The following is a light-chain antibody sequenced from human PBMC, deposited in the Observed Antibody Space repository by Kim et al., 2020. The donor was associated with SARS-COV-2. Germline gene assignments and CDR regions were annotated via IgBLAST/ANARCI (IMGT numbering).Light chain of an antibody. Sequence: ASVGDRVTITCRASQGISSWLAWYQQKPGKAPTLLIYDASSLESGVPSRFSGSGSGTEFTLTISSLQPEDFATYYCQQYKSYSITFGQGTRLDIK. CDR3: QQYKSYSIT. V-gene: IGKV1-5*01. CDR2: DAS. CDR1: QGISSW. J-gene: IGKJ5*01.